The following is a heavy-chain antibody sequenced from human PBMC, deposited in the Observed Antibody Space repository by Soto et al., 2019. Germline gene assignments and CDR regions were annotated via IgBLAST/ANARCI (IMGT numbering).Heavy chain of an antibody. Sequence: GRSLRLSCAADRFAVRSHSMHSVRQATGNGLVGVARIHADGSITDYADYVQGTFTISRDNAKNTLYLQMNRIRAEDTAVYSCARGTNVYRSGPDCYAYSGHGPSVTGAS. CDR1: RFAVRSHS. J-gene: IGHJ4*01. D-gene: IGHD2-21*02. V-gene: IGHV3-74*01. CDR3: ARGTNVYRSGPDCYAY. CDR2: IHADGSIT.